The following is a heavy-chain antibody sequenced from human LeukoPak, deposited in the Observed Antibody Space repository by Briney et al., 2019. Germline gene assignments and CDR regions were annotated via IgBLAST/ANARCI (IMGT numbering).Heavy chain of an antibody. CDR3: ARQGSSGGVTD. CDR1: GGSISSSSYY. D-gene: IGHD1-26*01. J-gene: IGHJ4*02. V-gene: IGHV4-39*01. CDR2: IYYSGST. Sequence: SETLSLTCTVSGGSISSSSYYWGWIRQPPGKGLEWIGSIYYSGSTYYNPSLKSRVTISVDTSKNQFSLKLSSVTAADTAMYYCARQGSSGGVTDWGQGTLVTVSS.